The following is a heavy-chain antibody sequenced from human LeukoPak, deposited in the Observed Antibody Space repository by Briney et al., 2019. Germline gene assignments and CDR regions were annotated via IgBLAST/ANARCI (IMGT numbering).Heavy chain of an antibody. Sequence: SETLSLTCTVSGGSISSYYWSWIRQPPGKGLEWIGYIYYSGSTNYNPSLKSRVTISVDTSKNQFSLKLSSVTAADTAVYYCAASGWGLLEPFDYWGQGTLVTVSS. CDR3: AASGWGLLEPFDY. J-gene: IGHJ4*02. CDR2: IYYSGST. CDR1: GGSISSYY. V-gene: IGHV4-59*01. D-gene: IGHD1-26*01.